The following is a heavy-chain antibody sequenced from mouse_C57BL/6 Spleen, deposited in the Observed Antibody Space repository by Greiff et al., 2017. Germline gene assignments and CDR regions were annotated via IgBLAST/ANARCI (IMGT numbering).Heavy chain of an antibody. CDR1: GYTFTSYG. D-gene: IGHD1-1*01. V-gene: IGHV1-81*01. CDR2: IYPRSGNT. Sequence: LVESGAELARPGASVKLSCKASGYTFTSYGISWVKQRTGQGLEWIGEIYPRSGNTYYNEKFKGKATLTADKSSSTAYMELRSLTSEDSAVYFCAPPYYYGSSYGGFDYWGQGTTLTVSS. J-gene: IGHJ2*01. CDR3: APPYYYGSSYGGFDY.